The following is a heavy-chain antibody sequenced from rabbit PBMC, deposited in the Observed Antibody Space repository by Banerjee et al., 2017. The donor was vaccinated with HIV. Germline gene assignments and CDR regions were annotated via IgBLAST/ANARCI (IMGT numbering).Heavy chain of an antibody. Sequence: QEQLVESGGGLVQPGRSLTLSCKASGFSFSHKYVVCWVRQAPGKGLEWIACIGAGSSGSTYYASWAKGRFTISRSTSLNTVTLQMTSLTAADTATYFCARDLAGVVGWNLNLWGPGTLVTVS. CDR2: IGAGSSGST. J-gene: IGHJ4*01. D-gene: IGHD4-1*01. CDR3: ARDLAGVVGWNLNL. CDR1: GFSFSHKYV. V-gene: IGHV1S45*01.